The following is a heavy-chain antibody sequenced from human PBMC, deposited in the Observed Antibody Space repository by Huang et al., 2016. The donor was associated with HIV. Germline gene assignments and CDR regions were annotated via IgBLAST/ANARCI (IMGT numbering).Heavy chain of an antibody. D-gene: IGHD3-10*01. J-gene: IGHJ4*02. Sequence: QVQLQESGPGLVKPSQTLSLTCTVSGGSISSGGYFWTWIRQPPGKGLEWIGYIFYTGTTYYNPSLESRGTVSLGTSHNQFSLKLTSVTAADTAVYYCMGGYYNSGSYSDFWGQGTLVTVSS. CDR1: GGSISSGGYF. CDR2: IFYTGTT. V-gene: IGHV4-30-4*08. CDR3: MGGYYNSGSYSDF.